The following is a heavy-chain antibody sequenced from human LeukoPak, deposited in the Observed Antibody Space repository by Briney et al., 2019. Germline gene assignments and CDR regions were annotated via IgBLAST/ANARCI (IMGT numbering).Heavy chain of an antibody. J-gene: IGHJ4*02. Sequence: GGSLRLSCAASGFNFSDYYMSWIRQAPGKGLEWVSYISNSGRIKYYADSVKGRFTISRDNSKSTLYLQMNSLRAEDTAVYYCARVGERWLQLPDYWGQGTLVTVSS. V-gene: IGHV3-11*04. CDR2: ISNSGRIK. CDR1: GFNFSDYY. D-gene: IGHD5-24*01. CDR3: ARVGERWLQLPDY.